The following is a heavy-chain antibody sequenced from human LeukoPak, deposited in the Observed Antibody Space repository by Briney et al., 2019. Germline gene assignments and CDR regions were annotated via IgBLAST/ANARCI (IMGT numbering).Heavy chain of an antibody. D-gene: IGHD4-23*01. Sequence: ASVKVSCKASGYTFPSYGISWVRQAPGQGLEWMGWISPYNGITNYAQKLQGRVTMATDTSTGTAYMELRSLRSDDTAVYYCARSSFGASGSRWPLDYWGQGTLVTVSS. V-gene: IGHV1-18*01. J-gene: IGHJ4*02. CDR1: GYTFPSYG. CDR3: ARSSFGASGSRWPLDY. CDR2: ISPYNGIT.